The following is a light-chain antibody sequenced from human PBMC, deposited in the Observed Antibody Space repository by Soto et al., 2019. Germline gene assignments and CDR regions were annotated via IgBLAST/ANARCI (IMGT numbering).Light chain of an antibody. V-gene: IGKV1-9*01. Sequence: IQLTQSPSSLSASVGDRVTITCRASQGISSYLAWYQQKPGKAPKLLIYAASTLQSGVPSRSSGSGSGTDFTLTISSLQPEDFATYYCQQLNSYPRTFGQGTKVDI. CDR3: QQLNSYPRT. CDR1: QGISSY. J-gene: IGKJ1*01. CDR2: AAS.